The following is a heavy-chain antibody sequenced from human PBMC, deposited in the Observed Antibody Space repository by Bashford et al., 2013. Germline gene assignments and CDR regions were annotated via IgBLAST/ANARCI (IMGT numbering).Heavy chain of an antibody. D-gene: IGHD2-8*01. V-gene: IGHV3-23*01. J-gene: IGHJ5*01. CDR3: AKGAGVYGWFDS. CDR2: ISGPGSNT. Sequence: VRQAPGKGLEWVSSISGPGSNTHYADSVKGRFTISRDNSKNILYLQLNSLRADDSSIYFCAKGAGVYGWFDSWGQGNVVTVSS.